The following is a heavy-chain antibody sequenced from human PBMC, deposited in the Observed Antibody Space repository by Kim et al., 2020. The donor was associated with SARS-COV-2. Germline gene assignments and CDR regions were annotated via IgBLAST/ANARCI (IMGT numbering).Heavy chain of an antibody. D-gene: IGHD4-17*01. CDR1: GGSLSSGGYA. CDR3: ARGGESTVTSFWYFEL. CDR2: IYYSGTS. J-gene: IGHJ2*01. Sequence: SETLSLTCRVSGGSLSSGGYAWSWIRQAPGKGPEWIGYIYYSGTSHHNPALSRRVTLSIERSKNQITLQLRSVTAADTAVYFCARGGESTVTSFWYFEL. V-gene: IGHV4-30-2*01.